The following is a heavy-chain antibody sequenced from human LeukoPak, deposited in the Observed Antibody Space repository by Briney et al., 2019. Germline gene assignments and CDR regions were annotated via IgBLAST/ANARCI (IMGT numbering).Heavy chain of an antibody. CDR1: GGSISRSNW. CDR3: ARYSGSYPHDAFDI. D-gene: IGHD1-26*01. CDR2: IYHSGST. V-gene: IGHV4-4*02. Sequence: SGTLSLTCAVSGGSISRSNWWSWVRQSPGKGLEWIGEIYHSGSTNYNPSLKSRVTISVDTSKNHFSLKLSSVTAADTAVYYCARYSGSYPHDAFDIWGQGTMVTVSS. J-gene: IGHJ3*02.